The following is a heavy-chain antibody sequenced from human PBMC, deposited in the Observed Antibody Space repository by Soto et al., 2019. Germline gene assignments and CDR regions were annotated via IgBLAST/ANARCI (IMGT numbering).Heavy chain of an antibody. CDR1: GFTFGDYA. V-gene: IGHV3-49*03. CDR3: TKYKYNSRYAYYGMDV. CDR2: IRSKAYGGTT. Sequence: GGSLRLSCTTSGFTFGDYAMSWSRQAPGKGLEWVGVIRSKAYGGTTDYAASVKGRFTISRDDSKSIAYLQMNSLKSEDTGVYYCTKYKYNSRYAYYGMDVWGHGTTVTVSS. J-gene: IGHJ6*02. D-gene: IGHD6-13*01.